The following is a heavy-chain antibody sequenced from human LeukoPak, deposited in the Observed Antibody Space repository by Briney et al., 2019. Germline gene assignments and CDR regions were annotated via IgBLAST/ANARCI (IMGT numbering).Heavy chain of an antibody. CDR1: GFTFSSYA. CDR2: ISGSGGST. D-gene: IGHD1-7*01. J-gene: IGHJ4*02. V-gene: IGHV3-23*01. Sequence: GGSLRLSXAASGFTFSSYAMSWVRQAPGKGLEWVSAISGSGGSTYYADSVKGRFTISRDNSKNTLYLKMNSLRAEDTAVYYCAKGSWNYAELDYWGQGTLVTVSS. CDR3: AKGSWNYAELDY.